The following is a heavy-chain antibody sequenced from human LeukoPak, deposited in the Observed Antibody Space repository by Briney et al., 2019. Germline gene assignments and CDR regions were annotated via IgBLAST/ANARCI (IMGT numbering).Heavy chain of an antibody. D-gene: IGHD3-22*01. Sequence: SETLSLTCSVSGDSVSRSDSYWDWIRQPPGKGLEWIGTIYYSGRTYYSPSLNSRVTMSVDPSNNHYSLTRRPGTAADTAVYYCARRRYYDGSGYLEWGQGTLLSVSS. J-gene: IGHJ1*01. V-gene: IGHV4-39*02. CDR1: GDSVSRSDSY. CDR3: ARRRYYDGSGYLE. CDR2: IYYSGRT.